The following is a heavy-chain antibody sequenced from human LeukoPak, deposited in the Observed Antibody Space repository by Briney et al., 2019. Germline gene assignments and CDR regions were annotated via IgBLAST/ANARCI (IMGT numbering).Heavy chain of an antibody. V-gene: IGHV1-2*02. CDR2: INPNSGGT. J-gene: IGHJ5*02. D-gene: IGHD3-22*01. CDR3: ARARAYYYDSSGKNWFDP. Sequence: ASVKVSRKASGYTFTGYYMHWVRQAPGQGLEWMGWINPNSGGTNYAQKFQGRVTMTRDTSISTAYMELSRLRSDDTAVYYCARARAYYYDSSGKNWFDPWGQGTLVTVSS. CDR1: GYTFTGYY.